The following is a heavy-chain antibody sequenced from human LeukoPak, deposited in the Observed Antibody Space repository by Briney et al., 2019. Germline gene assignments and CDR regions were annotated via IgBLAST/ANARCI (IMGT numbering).Heavy chain of an antibody. CDR1: GFTFSSYG. Sequence: GGSLRLSCAASGFTFSSYGMNWVRQAPGKGLEWVSSISRSSSYIYYADSVKGRFTISRDNAKNSLYLQMNSLRAEDTAVYYCASYDVGYCSSTSCYADAFDIWGQGTMVTVSS. D-gene: IGHD2-2*01. CDR2: ISRSSSYI. CDR3: ASYDVGYCSSTSCYADAFDI. J-gene: IGHJ3*02. V-gene: IGHV3-21*01.